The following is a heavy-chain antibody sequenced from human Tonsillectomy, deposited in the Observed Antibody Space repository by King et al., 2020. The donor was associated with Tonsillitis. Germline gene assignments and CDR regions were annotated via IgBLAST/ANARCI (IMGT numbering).Heavy chain of an antibody. CDR2: SRSRSSYI. D-gene: IGHD2-2*02. CDR1: GVNFRRER. V-gene: IGHV3-21*01. CDR3: ARDRYNAFDI. Sequence: GQRVECGGGGGKPGGWGRQAGEGQGVNFRRERMNRGSQATGKGLERGGCSRSRSSYIYYADSVKGRFTISRDNAKNSLYLQMNSLRAEDTAVYYCARDRYNAFDIWGQGTMGTVSS. J-gene: IGHJ3*02.